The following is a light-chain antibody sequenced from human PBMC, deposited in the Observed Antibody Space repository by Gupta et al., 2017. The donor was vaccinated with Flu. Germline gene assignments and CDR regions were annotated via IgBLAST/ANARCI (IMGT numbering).Light chain of an antibody. CDR1: KLGDKY. CDR2: KDN. CDR3: QAWDSSTVV. Sequence: SYELTQPPSVSVSPGQTATITCSGDKLGDKYASWYQQKTGQSPVLVIYKDNKRPSGIPGRFSGSNSGNTATLTISGTQAMDEADFYCQAWDSSTVVFGGGTKLTVL. J-gene: IGLJ2*01. V-gene: IGLV3-1*01.